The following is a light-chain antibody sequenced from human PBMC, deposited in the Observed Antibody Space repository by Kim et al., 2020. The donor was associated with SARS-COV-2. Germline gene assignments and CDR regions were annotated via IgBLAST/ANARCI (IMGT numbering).Light chain of an antibody. CDR2: GAS. V-gene: IGKV3-20*01. Sequence: EIVLTQSPGTLSLSPGERATLSCRASQSVGSSYLAWYQQKPGQAPRLLIYGASSRATGIPDRFSGSGSGTDFTLTISSLEPDDFAVYYCQQYHSSPNTFGQGTKLEI. CDR3: QQYHSSPNT. CDR1: QSVGSSY. J-gene: IGKJ2*01.